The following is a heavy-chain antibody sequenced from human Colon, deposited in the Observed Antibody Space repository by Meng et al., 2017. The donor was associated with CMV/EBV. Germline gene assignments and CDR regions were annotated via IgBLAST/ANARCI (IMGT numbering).Heavy chain of an antibody. J-gene: IGHJ3*02. CDR3: ARGACPRSSSCNDFGSSAFDI. CDR1: RYY. D-gene: IGHD6-13*01. CDR2: IFYSGST. V-gene: IGHV4-39*07. Sequence: RYYGGWIRKPPGKGLEWIGIIFYSGSTYYNTSLKSRLTMSVDTSQSQFSLKLSSMTAADTAVYYCARGACPRSSSCNDFGSSAFDIWGPGTMVTVSS.